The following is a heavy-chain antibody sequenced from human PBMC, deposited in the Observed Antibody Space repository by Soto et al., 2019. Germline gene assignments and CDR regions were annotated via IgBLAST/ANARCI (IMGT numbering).Heavy chain of an antibody. J-gene: IGHJ3*02. CDR3: AKSYYGSGSYYAFDI. D-gene: IGHD3-10*01. CDR1: GFTFSSYA. V-gene: IGHV3-23*01. CDR2: ISGSGGST. Sequence: GGSLRLSCAASGFTFSSYAMSWVRQAPGKGLEWVSAISGSGGSTYYADSVKGRFTISRDNSKNTMYLQMNSLRAEDKAVYYCAKSYYGSGSYYAFDIWGQGTMVTVSS.